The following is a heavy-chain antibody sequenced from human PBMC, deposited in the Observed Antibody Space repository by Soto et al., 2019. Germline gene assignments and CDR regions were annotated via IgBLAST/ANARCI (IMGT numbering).Heavy chain of an antibody. Sequence: PGWSLRLSCAASEFPFSSYAMSWVRQAPGKGLEWVSAISGSSVITYYADSVKGRFTISRDNSKNTLYLHMNSLRAEDTALYFCASGYCTGITCYNFNYWGQGALVTVSS. D-gene: IGHD2-8*02. J-gene: IGHJ4*02. CDR3: ASGYCTGITCYNFNY. CDR1: EFPFSSYA. V-gene: IGHV3-23*01. CDR2: ISGSSVIT.